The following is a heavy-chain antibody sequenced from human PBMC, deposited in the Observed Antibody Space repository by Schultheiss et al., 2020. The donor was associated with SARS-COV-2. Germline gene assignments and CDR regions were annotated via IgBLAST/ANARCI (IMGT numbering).Heavy chain of an antibody. CDR3: AKDASYSNYYFDY. J-gene: IGHJ4*02. CDR2: ISYDGSHK. V-gene: IGHV3-30*18. Sequence: SLKISCAASGFTFSSYGMHWVRQAPGKGLEWVAVISYDGSHKYYADSVKGRFTISRDNSKNTLYLQMNSLRAEDTALYYCAKDASYSNYYFDYWGQGTLVTVSS. D-gene: IGHD4-11*01. CDR1: GFTFSSYG.